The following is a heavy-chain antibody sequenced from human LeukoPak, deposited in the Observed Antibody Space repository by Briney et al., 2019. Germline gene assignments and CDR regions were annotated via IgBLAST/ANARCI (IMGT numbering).Heavy chain of an antibody. CDR2: ISSSSSYI. Sequence: SGGSLRLSCAASGFTFSSYSMNWVRQAPGKGLEWVSSISSSSSYIYYADSVKGRFTISGDNSRNTMYLQMDSLRAEDTAVYYCAKEYDSGGYGANFDYWGQGTLVTVSS. J-gene: IGHJ4*02. V-gene: IGHV3-21*01. D-gene: IGHD3-10*01. CDR3: AKEYDSGGYGANFDY. CDR1: GFTFSSYS.